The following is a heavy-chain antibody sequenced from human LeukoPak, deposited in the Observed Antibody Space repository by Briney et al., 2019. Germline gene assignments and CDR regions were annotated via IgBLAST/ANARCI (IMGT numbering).Heavy chain of an antibody. J-gene: IGHJ3*02. CDR3: ASNMKRYFDWLGPLDAFDI. CDR1: GGSISSYY. V-gene: IGHV4-59*08. CDR2: IYYSGST. D-gene: IGHD3-9*01. Sequence: SETLSLTCTVSGGSISSYYWSWIRQPPGKGLEWNGYIYYSGSTNYNPSLKSRVTISVDTSKNQFSLKLSSVTAADTAVYYCASNMKRYFDWLGPLDAFDIWGQGTMVTVSS.